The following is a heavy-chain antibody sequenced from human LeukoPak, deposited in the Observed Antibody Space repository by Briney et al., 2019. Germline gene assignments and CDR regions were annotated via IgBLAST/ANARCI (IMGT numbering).Heavy chain of an antibody. CDR2: IYYSGST. Sequence: SQTLSLTCTVSGGSISSGDYYWSWIRQPPGKGPEWIGYIYYSGSTYYNPSLKSRVTISVDTSKNQFSLKLSSVTAADTAVYYCARGKGYYGRGWFDPWGQGTLVTVSS. V-gene: IGHV4-30-4*08. J-gene: IGHJ5*02. CDR3: ARGKGYYGRGWFDP. CDR1: GGSISSGDYY. D-gene: IGHD3-10*02.